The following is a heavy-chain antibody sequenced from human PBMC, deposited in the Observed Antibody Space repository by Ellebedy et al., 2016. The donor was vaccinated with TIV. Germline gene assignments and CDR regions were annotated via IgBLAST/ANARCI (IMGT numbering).Heavy chain of an antibody. Sequence: SETLSLTXGVYNGYFSAYHWSWIRQPPGKGLEWIGEINHSGSTNYNPSLERRVTISADTSKNQFSLKLSSVTAADTAVYYCARIRFVEWLSSFVAPRPHVFDIWGQGTMVTVSS. CDR1: NGYFSAYH. V-gene: IGHV4-34*01. CDR3: ARIRFVEWLSSFVAPRPHVFDI. CDR2: INHSGST. D-gene: IGHD3-3*01. J-gene: IGHJ3*02.